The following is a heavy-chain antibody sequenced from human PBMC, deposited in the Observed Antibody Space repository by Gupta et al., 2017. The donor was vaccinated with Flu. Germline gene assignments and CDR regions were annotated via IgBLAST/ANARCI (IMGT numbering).Heavy chain of an antibody. V-gene: IGHV4-39*01. CDR2: IYYSGST. J-gene: IGHJ4*02. CDR1: GGSISSSSYY. Sequence: QLQLQESGPGLVKPSETLSLTCTVPGGSISSSSYYWGWIRQPPGKGLEWIGSIYYSGSTYYNPSLKSRVTISVDTSKNQFSLKLSSVTAADTAVYYCARPGAARIFDYWGQGTLVTVSS. D-gene: IGHD6-6*01. CDR3: ARPGAARIFDY.